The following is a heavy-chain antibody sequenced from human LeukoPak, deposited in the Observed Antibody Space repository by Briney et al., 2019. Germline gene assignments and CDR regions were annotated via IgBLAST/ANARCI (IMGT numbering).Heavy chain of an antibody. V-gene: IGHV1-46*01. Sequence: GASVKVSCKASGYTFTSYYMHWVRQAPGQGLEWMGIINPSGGSTSYAQKFQGRVTMTRDTSTSTVYMELSSLRSVDTAVYYCARDNWNDNGMDVWGQGTTVTVSS. CDR2: INPSGGST. CDR3: ARDNWNDNGMDV. J-gene: IGHJ6*02. D-gene: IGHD1-1*01. CDR1: GYTFTSYY.